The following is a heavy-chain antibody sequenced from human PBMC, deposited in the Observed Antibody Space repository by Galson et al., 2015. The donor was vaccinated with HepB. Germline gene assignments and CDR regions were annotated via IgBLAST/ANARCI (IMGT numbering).Heavy chain of an antibody. J-gene: IGHJ4*02. CDR2: ISYDGNIK. Sequence: SLRLAGAASGFTFTSFSMHWVRQAPGKGRDWVAVISYDGNIKYYADSVKGRFTISRDNSKDTLYLQMNSLRTEDTAVYYCCSPRRTGPRWRHLDYWGQGTLVTVPS. CDR3: CSPRRTGPRWRHLDY. D-gene: IGHD2-15*01. CDR1: GFTFTSFS. V-gene: IGHV3-30-3*01.